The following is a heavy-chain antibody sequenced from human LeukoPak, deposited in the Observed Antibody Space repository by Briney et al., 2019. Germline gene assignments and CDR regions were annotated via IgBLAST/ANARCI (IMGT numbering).Heavy chain of an antibody. CDR1: GVTLSTYA. CDR3: ASSGSYRFDY. CDR2: ITASGTAM. D-gene: IGHD1-26*01. Sequence: PGGSLRLSCAASGVTLSTYAMNWVRQAPGKGLEWVSHITASGTAMFYADSVKGHFTISRDNAKNSLYLQMNSLRDEDTAVYYCASSGSYRFDYWGQGTLVTVSS. J-gene: IGHJ4*02. V-gene: IGHV3-48*02.